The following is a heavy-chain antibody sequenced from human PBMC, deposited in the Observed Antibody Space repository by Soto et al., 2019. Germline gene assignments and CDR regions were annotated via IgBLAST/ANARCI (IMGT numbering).Heavy chain of an antibody. V-gene: IGHV4-59*12. Sequence: QVQLQESGPGLVKPSETLSLTCTVSGGSISSYYWSWIRQPPGKGLEWIGYFYYSGSTIYNPSLESRVTISGDTPKNQFSLQLNSVTAADTAVYFCARSYCSGGACFQFDYWGQGTLATVSS. J-gene: IGHJ4*02. CDR2: FYYSGST. CDR3: ARSYCSGGACFQFDY. D-gene: IGHD2-15*01. CDR1: GGSISSYY.